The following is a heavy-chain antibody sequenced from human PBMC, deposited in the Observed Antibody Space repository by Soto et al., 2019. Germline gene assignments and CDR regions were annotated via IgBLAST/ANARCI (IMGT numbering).Heavy chain of an antibody. CDR2: INPNSGGT. D-gene: IGHD6-6*01. CDR3: ARAFTVIAARPDWFDP. Sequence: ASGKVSCKASGYTFTGYYMHWVRQAPGQGLEWMGWINPNSGGTNYAQKFQGRVTMTRDTSISTAYMELSRLRSDDTVVYYCARAFTVIAARPDWFDPWGQGTLVTVSS. J-gene: IGHJ5*02. CDR1: GYTFTGYY. V-gene: IGHV1-2*02.